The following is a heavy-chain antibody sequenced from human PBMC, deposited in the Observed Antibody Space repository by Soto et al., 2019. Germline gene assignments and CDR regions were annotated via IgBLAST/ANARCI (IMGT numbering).Heavy chain of an antibody. CDR1: GFTFSSYA. Sequence: EVQLLESGGGLVQPGGSLRLSCAASGFTFSSYAMSWVRQAPGKGLEWVSAISGSGGSTYYADSVKGWFTISRDNSKNTLYLQMNSLRAEDTAVYYCAKGLSGWYGRGGDYWGQGTLVTVSS. V-gene: IGHV3-23*01. CDR2: ISGSGGST. D-gene: IGHD6-19*01. J-gene: IGHJ4*02. CDR3: AKGLSGWYGRGGDY.